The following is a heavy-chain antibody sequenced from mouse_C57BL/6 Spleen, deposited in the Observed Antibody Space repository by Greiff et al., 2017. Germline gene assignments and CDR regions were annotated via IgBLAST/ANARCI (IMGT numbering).Heavy chain of an antibody. V-gene: IGHV5-9-1*02. CDR2: ISSGGDYI. D-gene: IGHD2-3*01. CDR3: TRDGYWYFDV. CDR1: GFTFRSSA. Sequence: EVHLVESGEGLVKPGGSLKLSCAASGFTFRSSAMSWVRQTPEKRLEWVAYISSGGDYIYYADTVKGRFTISRDNARNTLYLQMSSLKSEDTAMYYCTRDGYWYFDVWGTGTTVTVSS. J-gene: IGHJ1*03.